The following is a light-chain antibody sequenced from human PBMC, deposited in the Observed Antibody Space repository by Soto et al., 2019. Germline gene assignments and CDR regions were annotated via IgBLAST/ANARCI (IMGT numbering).Light chain of an antibody. Sequence: DIQMTQSPSSLSASLGDRVTITCRASQGIGVYLAWFQQKPGKVPKLLIYAASALHSGVPSRFSGSGSGTDFTLTISSLQPEDFATYYCQKYNSAPLTLGGGTKVEIK. CDR1: QGIGVY. V-gene: IGKV1-27*01. CDR2: AAS. J-gene: IGKJ4*01. CDR3: QKYNSAPLT.